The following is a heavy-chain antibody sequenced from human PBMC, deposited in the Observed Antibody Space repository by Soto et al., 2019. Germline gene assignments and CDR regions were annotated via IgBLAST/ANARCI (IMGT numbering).Heavy chain of an antibody. J-gene: IGHJ4*02. Sequence: VQLLESGGGLIQPGGSLRLSCAASGFTFSYGIHWLRQAPGKGLEWVAYISYDSSNKFYGDSVKGRFTISRDNSKNTQFLQMSSLRAEATAVYYCAKLVIGYCSGNTCDDYWGQGTLVAVSS. CDR3: AKLVIGYCSGNTCDDY. D-gene: IGHD2-15*01. CDR2: ISYDSSNK. CDR1: GFTFSYG. V-gene: IGHV3-30*18.